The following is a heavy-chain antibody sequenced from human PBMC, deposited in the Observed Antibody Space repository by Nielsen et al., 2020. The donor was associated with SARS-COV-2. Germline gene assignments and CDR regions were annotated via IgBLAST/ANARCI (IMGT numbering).Heavy chain of an antibody. J-gene: IGHJ4*02. CDR1: GYTFTSYG. V-gene: IGHV1-69*13. Sequence: VKVSCKASGYTFTSYGITWVRQAPGQGLEWMGGIIPIFGTANYAQKFQGRVTITADESTSTAYMELSSLRSEDTAVYYCARVDGHCSGGSCYSGVYWGQGTPVTVSS. D-gene: IGHD2-15*01. CDR2: IIPIFGTA. CDR3: ARVDGHCSGGSCYSGVY.